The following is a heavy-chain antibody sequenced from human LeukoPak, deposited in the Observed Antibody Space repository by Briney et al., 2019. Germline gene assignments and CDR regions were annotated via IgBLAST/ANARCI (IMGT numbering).Heavy chain of an antibody. CDR3: ARGGREFYY. V-gene: IGHV1-2*02. CDR2: INPNSGGT. D-gene: IGHD2/OR15-2a*01. CDR1: GYTFTVDY. J-gene: IGHJ4*02. Sequence: ASVKVSFKASGYTFTVDYMHWVRQAPGQGSEGMGWINPNSGGTNSAQKFQGRVTMTRDTSISTAYMELSSLRSDDTAVYYCARGGREFYYWGQGTLVTVSS.